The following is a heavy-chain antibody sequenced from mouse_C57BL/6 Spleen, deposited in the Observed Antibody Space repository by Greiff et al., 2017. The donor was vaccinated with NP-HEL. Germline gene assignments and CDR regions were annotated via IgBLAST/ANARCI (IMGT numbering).Heavy chain of an antibody. V-gene: IGHV5-9-1*02. Sequence: EVKLMESGEGLVKPGGSLKLSCAASGFTFSSYAMSWVRPTPEKRLEWVAYISSGGDYIYYADTVKGRFTISRDNARNTLYLQMSSLKSEDTAMYYCTRGDYYGSSSFDYLGQGTTLTVSS. CDR3: TRGDYYGSSSFDY. J-gene: IGHJ2*01. CDR1: GFTFSSYA. D-gene: IGHD1-1*01. CDR2: ISSGGDYI.